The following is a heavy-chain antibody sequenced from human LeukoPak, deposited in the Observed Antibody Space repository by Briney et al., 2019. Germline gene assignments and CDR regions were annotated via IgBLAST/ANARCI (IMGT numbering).Heavy chain of an antibody. Sequence: PSETLSLTCSVSGGSISSSSYYWNWIRQPPGKGLEWVGSIYYIGTTYYNSSLKSRVTISEETSKNRFSLMLTSVTAADTAVYYCARQVSDYFYYYIDVWGEGTTVIVSS. CDR1: GGSISSSSYY. V-gene: IGHV4-39*01. CDR2: IYYIGTT. CDR3: ARQVSDYFYYYIDV. J-gene: IGHJ6*03.